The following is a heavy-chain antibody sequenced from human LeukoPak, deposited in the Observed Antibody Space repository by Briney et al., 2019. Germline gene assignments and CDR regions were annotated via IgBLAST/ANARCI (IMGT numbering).Heavy chain of an antibody. CDR2: IYPRDGST. Sequence: ASVKVSCKASGYTFTGYYIHWVRQAPGQGLEWMGMIYPRDGSTSYAQKFQGRVTVTRDTSTSTVHMELSGLRSEDTAVYYCARVQEGFDYWGQGTLVTVSS. V-gene: IGHV1-46*01. J-gene: IGHJ4*02. CDR3: ARVQEGFDY. CDR1: GYTFTGYY.